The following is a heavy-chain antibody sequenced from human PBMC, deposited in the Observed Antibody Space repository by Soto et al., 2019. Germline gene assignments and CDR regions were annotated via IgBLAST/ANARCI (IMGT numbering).Heavy chain of an antibody. CDR1: GFSLSTSGVG. CDR3: AHRGGGSYLFGY. J-gene: IGHJ4*02. D-gene: IGHD1-26*01. V-gene: IGHV2-5*01. CDR2: IYWNDDK. Sequence: QITLKESGPTLVKPTQTLTLTCTFSGFSLSTSGVGVGWIRQPPGKDLEWLAIIYWNDDKRYSPSLKSRLTIPKDTSKNQVVLTMTNMDPVDTATYYCAHRGGGSYLFGYWGQGTLVTVSS.